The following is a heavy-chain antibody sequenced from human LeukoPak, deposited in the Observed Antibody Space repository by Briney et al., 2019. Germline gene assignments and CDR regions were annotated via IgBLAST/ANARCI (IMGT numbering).Heavy chain of an antibody. V-gene: IGHV4-39*07. CDR2: IYYSGST. CDR1: GGSISSSSYY. CDR3: ARRHRNMTTVTTPTPYFDY. J-gene: IGHJ4*02. Sequence: PSETLSLTCTVSGGSISSSSYYWGWIRQPPGKGLEWIGSIYYSGSTYYNPSLKSRVTISVDTSKNQFSLKLSSVTAADTAVYYCARRHRNMTTVTTPTPYFDYWGQGTLVTVSS. D-gene: IGHD4-17*01.